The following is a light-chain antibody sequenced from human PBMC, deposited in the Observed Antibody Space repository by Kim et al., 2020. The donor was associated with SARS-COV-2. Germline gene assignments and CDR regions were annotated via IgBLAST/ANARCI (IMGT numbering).Light chain of an antibody. J-gene: IGLJ3*02. V-gene: IGLV3-19*01. CDR1: SLRSYY. Sequence: SSELTQAPAVSVALGQTVRITCQGDSLRSYYATWYQQRSGQAPVLVFYGKNNRPSGIPDRFSGSSSGNTASLTITGTQAADEADYYCKSHDSRGRVVFGGGTKVTVL. CDR3: KSHDSRGRVV. CDR2: GKN.